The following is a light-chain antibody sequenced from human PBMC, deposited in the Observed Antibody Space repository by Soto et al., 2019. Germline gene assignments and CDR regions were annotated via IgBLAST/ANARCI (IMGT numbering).Light chain of an antibody. V-gene: IGKV3-15*01. CDR2: RAS. CDR3: QQYNTCPPIP. Sequence: TQSAATVSVSPGEIVTLHFRASQSVTSNLAWYQHKPGQSPRLLIYRASARATGVPDRFSGSGSGTEFNLTISSLQSEDFAVYYCQQYNTCPPIPSGQRTRPEIK. CDR1: QSVTSN. J-gene: IGKJ5*01.